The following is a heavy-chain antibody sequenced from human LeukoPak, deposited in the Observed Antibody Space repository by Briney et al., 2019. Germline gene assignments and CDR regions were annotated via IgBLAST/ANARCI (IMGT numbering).Heavy chain of an antibody. J-gene: IGHJ4*02. CDR2: ISGDGGTT. CDR1: VFTFADYP. CDR3: AKGSGGSWYAYDH. Sequence: PGGSLRLSCRASVFTFADYPMRWVRQAPAKGLEWVSLISGDGGTTDYADSVKGRFTISRDNRRNSLYLHMNSLRTEDTALYFCAKGSGGSWYAYDHWGQGTLVTVSS. D-gene: IGHD2-15*01. V-gene: IGHV3-43*02.